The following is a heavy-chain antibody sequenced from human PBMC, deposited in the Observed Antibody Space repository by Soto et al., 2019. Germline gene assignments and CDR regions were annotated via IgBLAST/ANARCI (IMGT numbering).Heavy chain of an antibody. D-gene: IGHD2-21*01. CDR2: IIPIFGTA. Sequence: SVKVSFKASGGTFSSYAISWLRQAPGQGLEWMGGIIPIFGTANYAQKFQGRVTITADESTSTAYMELSSLRSEDTAVYYCARGVAIMAYYYGMDVWGQGTTVTVSS. J-gene: IGHJ6*02. CDR3: ARGVAIMAYYYGMDV. V-gene: IGHV1-69*13. CDR1: GGTFSSYA.